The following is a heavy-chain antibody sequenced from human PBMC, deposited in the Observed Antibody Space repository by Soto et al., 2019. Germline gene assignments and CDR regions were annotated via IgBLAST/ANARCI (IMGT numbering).Heavy chain of an antibody. J-gene: IGHJ4*02. D-gene: IGHD3-22*01. CDR1: GGSFSDHY. Sequence: LSLTCAVYGGSFSDHYWTWIRQTPGKGLQWIGYISYSGSTFYNPSLKTRLAMSVDTSKNQFSVRLRSVTAADTAVYYCARDRAHFYESSGRLDLWGQGMLVTVSS. CDR3: ARDRAHFYESSGRLDL. CDR2: ISYSGST. V-gene: IGHV4-30-4*01.